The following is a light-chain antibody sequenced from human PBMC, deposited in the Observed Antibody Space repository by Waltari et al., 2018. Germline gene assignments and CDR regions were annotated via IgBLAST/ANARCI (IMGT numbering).Light chain of an antibody. CDR3: QQLNSYPIT. CDR1: QGISSN. V-gene: IGKV1-9*01. J-gene: IGKJ5*01. Sequence: IQLTQSPSSLSASVGDRVPITCRASQGISSNLAWYQQKPGKAPKLLISAASTLQSGVPLRCSGSGSGTDFTLTISSLQPEDFATYYCQQLNSYPITFGQGTRLEIK. CDR2: AAS.